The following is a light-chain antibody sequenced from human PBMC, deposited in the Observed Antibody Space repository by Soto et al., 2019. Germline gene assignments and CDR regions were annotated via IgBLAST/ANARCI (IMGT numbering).Light chain of an antibody. CDR2: DVS. CDR3: SSYTSSRRV. CDR1: SSDVGGYNY. V-gene: IGLV2-14*01. J-gene: IGLJ3*02. Sequence: QAVVTQPASVSGSPGQSITISCTGTSSDVGGYNYVSWYQQHPGKAPNLMIYDVSNRPSGVSNRFSGSKSGNTASLTISGLQAEDEADYYCSSYTSSRRVFGGGTKLTVL.